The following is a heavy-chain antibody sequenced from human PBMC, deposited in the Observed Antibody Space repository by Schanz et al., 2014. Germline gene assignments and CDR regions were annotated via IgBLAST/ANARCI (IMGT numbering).Heavy chain of an antibody. V-gene: IGHV3-48*01. J-gene: IGHJ4*02. Sequence: VQLLQFGGGVVQPGRSLRLSCEASGFDFNSYSMNWVRQVPGKGLEWLSYIATSSSTRHYADSVKGRVTISRDNAKNTLYLQMNSLKTEDTAMYYCARRASCSRIGCPFDSWGQGTLVTVSS. CDR2: IATSSSTR. CDR3: ARRASCSRIGCPFDS. D-gene: IGHD2-2*01. CDR1: GFDFNSYS.